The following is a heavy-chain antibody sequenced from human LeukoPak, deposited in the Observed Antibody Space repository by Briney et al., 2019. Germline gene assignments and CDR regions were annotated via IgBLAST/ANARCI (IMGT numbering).Heavy chain of an antibody. CDR1: GASFSSGDQY. CDR3: ARGRFTMVRGVIKNWFDP. J-gene: IGHJ5*02. Sequence: SQTLSLTCTVSGASFSSGDQYWNWIRQRPGKGLEWIGEINHSGSTNYNPSLKSRVTISVDTSKNQFSLKLSSVTAADTAVYYCARGRFTMVRGVIKNWFDPWGQGTLVTVSS. CDR2: INHSGST. D-gene: IGHD3-10*01. V-gene: IGHV4-34*01.